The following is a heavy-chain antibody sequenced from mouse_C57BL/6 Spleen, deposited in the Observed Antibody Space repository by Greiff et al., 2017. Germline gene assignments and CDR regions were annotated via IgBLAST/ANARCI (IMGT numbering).Heavy chain of an antibody. CDR3: ERSRARGGLPNFDD. Sequence: QVQLQQPGAELVMPGASVKLSCKASGYTFTSYWMHWVKQRPGQGLEWIGEIDPSDSYTNYNQKFKGKSTLTVDKSSSTAYMQLSSLTSEDSAVYYCERSRARGGLPNFDDWGQGTTRTVSS. D-gene: IGHD3-3*01. CDR1: GYTFTSYW. J-gene: IGHJ2*01. CDR2: IDPSDSYT. V-gene: IGHV1-69*01.